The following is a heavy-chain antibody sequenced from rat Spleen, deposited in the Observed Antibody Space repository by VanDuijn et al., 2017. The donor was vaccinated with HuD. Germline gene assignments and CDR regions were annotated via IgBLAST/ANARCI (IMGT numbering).Heavy chain of an antibody. CDR3: ATLPNYYSADYFDY. J-gene: IGHJ2*01. CDR2: ITNTGGST. D-gene: IGHD1-1*01. CDR1: GFTFNNYW. V-gene: IGHV5-31*01. Sequence: EVQLVESGGGLVQPGRSLKLSCVTSGFTFNNYWMTWIRQAPGKGLEWVASITNTGGSTYYPDSVKGRFTISRDNAKSTLYLQMNSLRSEDTATYYCATLPNYYSADYFDYWGQGVMVTVSS.